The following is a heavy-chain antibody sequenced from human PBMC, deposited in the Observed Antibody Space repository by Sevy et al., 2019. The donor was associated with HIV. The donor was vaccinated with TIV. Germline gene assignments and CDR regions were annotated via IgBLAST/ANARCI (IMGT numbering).Heavy chain of an antibody. CDR3: AKDGLYGGDFEYFQD. CDR1: RFSFSSYA. Sequence: GGSLRLSCAASRFSFSSYAMSWVRQAPGKGLEWVSSMTGSGGTIYYGDSVKGRFTISRDNPKNTLYLQMNSLRAEDTAVYYCAKDGLYGGDFEYFQDWGQGTLVTVSS. J-gene: IGHJ1*01. CDR2: MTGSGGTI. V-gene: IGHV3-23*01. D-gene: IGHD2-21*02.